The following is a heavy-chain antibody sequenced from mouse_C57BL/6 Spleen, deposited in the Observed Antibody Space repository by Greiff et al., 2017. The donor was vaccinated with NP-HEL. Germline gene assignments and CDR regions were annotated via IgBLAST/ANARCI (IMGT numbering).Heavy chain of an antibody. V-gene: IGHV1-64*01. CDR1: GYTFTSYW. Sequence: QVQLQQPGAELVKPGASVKLSCKASGYTFTSYWMHWVKQRPGQGLEWIGMIHPNSGSTNYNEKFKSKATLTVDKSSSTAYMQLSSLTSEDSAVYYCARRRDYDYDGSCPYFDYWGQGTTLTVSS. CDR2: IHPNSGST. CDR3: ARRRDYDYDGSCPYFDY. J-gene: IGHJ2*01. D-gene: IGHD2-4*01.